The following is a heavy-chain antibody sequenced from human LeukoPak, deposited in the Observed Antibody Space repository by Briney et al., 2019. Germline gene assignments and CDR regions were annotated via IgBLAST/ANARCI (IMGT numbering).Heavy chain of an antibody. CDR3: AKGSKFAVAGDVPGY. CDR1: GFTFSSYA. CDR2: ISGSGGST. J-gene: IGHJ4*02. V-gene: IGHV3-23*01. Sequence: GGSLRLSCAASGFTFSSYAMSWVRQAPGKGLEGGSAISGSGGSTYYAASVKGRFTISRDNSKNTLYLQMNRLRAEDTAVYYCAKGSKFAVAGDVPGYWAQGTLVTVSS. D-gene: IGHD6-19*01.